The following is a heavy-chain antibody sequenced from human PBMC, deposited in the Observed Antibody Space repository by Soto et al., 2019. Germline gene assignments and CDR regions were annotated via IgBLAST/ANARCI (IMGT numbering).Heavy chain of an antibody. CDR2: IFYSGSA. V-gene: IGHV4-31*02. Sequence: TLSLTCNVTGVSINSAGYYWSWIRRVPGKGLEWIGYIFYSGSAYYHPSLKSRASISVDRSKNQFSLKVNSVTAADTAVYYCARTLRSGVLKFDYWGQGTLVTVSS. CDR3: ARTLRSGVLKFDY. D-gene: IGHD3-10*01. J-gene: IGHJ4*02. CDR1: GVSINSAGYY.